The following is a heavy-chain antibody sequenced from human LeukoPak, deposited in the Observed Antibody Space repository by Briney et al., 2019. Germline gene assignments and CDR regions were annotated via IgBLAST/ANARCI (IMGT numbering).Heavy chain of an antibody. Sequence: GGSLRLSCAASGFTFSDYYMSWIRQAPGKGLEWVSYISSSGSTIYYADSVKGRFTISRDNAKNSLYLQMNSLRAEDTAVYYCARKSYSSGWFAFDIWGQGTMVTVSS. CDR3: ARKSYSSGWFAFDI. D-gene: IGHD6-13*01. V-gene: IGHV3-11*01. J-gene: IGHJ3*02. CDR2: ISSSGSTI. CDR1: GFTFSDYY.